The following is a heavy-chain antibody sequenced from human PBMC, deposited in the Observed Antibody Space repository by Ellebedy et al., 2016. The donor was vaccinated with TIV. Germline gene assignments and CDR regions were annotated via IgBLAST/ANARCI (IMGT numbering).Heavy chain of an antibody. V-gene: IGHV1-69*13. CDR1: GGTFSSYA. CDR2: IIPIFGTA. Sequence: AASVKVSCKASGGTFSSYAISWVRQAPGQGLEWMGGIIPIFGTANYAQKFQGRVTITADESTSTAYMELSSLRSEDTAVYYCASPTTVTKPSQYYYYYGMDVWGQGTTVTVSS. CDR3: ASPTTVTKPSQYYYYYGMDV. D-gene: IGHD4-17*01. J-gene: IGHJ6*02.